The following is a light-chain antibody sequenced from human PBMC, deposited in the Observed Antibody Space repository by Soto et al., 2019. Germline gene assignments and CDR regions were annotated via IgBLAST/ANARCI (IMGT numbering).Light chain of an antibody. Sequence: IQLTQSPSFRSASVEDRVTISCRASYDISSSLAWYQQEPGKPPKLLIYDSSTLQTGVPSRFTGSGSGRKFTLTISGLQFGDFATYFCQQLSHYPYTFGQGTKLEI. CDR1: YDISSS. J-gene: IGKJ2*01. V-gene: IGKV1-9*01. CDR3: QQLSHYPYT. CDR2: DSS.